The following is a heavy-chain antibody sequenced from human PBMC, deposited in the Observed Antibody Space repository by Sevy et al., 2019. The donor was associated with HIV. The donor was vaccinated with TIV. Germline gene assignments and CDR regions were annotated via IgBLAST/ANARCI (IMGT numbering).Heavy chain of an antibody. J-gene: IGHJ6*02. Sequence: SETLSLTCTISGDTIVSSGHYWGWIRQTPGKGLEWIGSVYYNGHTYSNPSLKRRLTISIDTSKNQFSLNLNSVTAEDTGIYFCAREAGGYDYDYGMDVWGQGTTVTVSS. V-gene: IGHV4-39*02. CDR3: AREAGGYDYDYGMDV. CDR1: GDTIVSSGHY. CDR2: VYYNGHT. D-gene: IGHD6-13*01.